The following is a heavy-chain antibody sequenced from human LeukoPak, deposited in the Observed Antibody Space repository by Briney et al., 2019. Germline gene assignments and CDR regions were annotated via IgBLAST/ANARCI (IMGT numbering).Heavy chain of an antibody. D-gene: IGHD2-15*01. V-gene: IGHV3-49*03. CDR2: IRSKAYGVTT. CDR3: TRFPGYCSGGSCFKFDY. Sequence: GGSLRLXCTASGFTFGDYAMSWFRQAPGKGLEWVGFIRSKAYGVTTEYAASVKGRFTISRDDSKSIAYLQMNSLKTEDTAVYYCTRFPGYCSGGSCFKFDYWGQGTLVTVSS. CDR1: GFTFGDYA. J-gene: IGHJ4*02.